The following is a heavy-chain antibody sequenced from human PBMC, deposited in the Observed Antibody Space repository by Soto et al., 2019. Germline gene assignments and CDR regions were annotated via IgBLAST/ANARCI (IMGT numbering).Heavy chain of an antibody. Sequence: ASVKVSCKASDYTFSRYGISWVRQAPGQGLEWMGWFSIYNSNTKYAKKFQGRVTMTADTSTNTAYMELRSLTSDDRAVYYCAREGFCSSGSCALYSHDYFGMDVWGQGTTVTVSS. V-gene: IGHV1-18*01. D-gene: IGHD2-15*01. CDR3: AREGFCSSGSCALYSHDYFGMDV. CDR1: DYTFSRYG. J-gene: IGHJ6*02. CDR2: FSIYNSNT.